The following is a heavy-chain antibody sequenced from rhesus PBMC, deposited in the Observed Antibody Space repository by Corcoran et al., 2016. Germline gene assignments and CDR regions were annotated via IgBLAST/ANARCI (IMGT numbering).Heavy chain of an antibody. CDR2: IIKKANGGTA. J-gene: IGHJ6*01. D-gene: IGHD1-26*01. CDR1: GFTFSDYY. V-gene: IGHV3-116*02. Sequence: EVRLVESGGGLVQPGGSLRLSCAASGFTFSDYYMSWVRQAPGKGPEWGSFIIKKANGGTAEYAASGKGRFNISSDDSKSIASLQMNSLKTWDTAVYYCARDGNPFITGTTSGLDSWGQGVVVTVSS. CDR3: ARDGNPFITGTTSGLDS.